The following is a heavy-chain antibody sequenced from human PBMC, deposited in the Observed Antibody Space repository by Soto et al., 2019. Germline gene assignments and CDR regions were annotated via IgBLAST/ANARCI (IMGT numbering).Heavy chain of an antibody. V-gene: IGHV3-33*01. J-gene: IGHJ6*03. CDR3: ARESRSTRYYMDV. Sequence: GGSLRLSCAASGFTFSSYGMHWVRQAPGKGLEWVAVIWYDGSNKYYADSVKGRFTISRDNSKNTLYLQMNSLRAEDTAVYYCARESRSTRYYMDVWGKGTTVTVSS. CDR2: IWYDGSNK. CDR1: GFTFSSYG.